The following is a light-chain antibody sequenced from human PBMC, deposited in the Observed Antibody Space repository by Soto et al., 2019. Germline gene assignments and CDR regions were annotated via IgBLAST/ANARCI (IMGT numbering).Light chain of an antibody. J-gene: IGKJ2*01. CDR1: QSVRISY. CDR2: GAS. V-gene: IGKV3-20*01. CDR3: QQYCSSSYT. Sequence: EIALTQSPGTLSLSPGERATLSCRASQSVRISYLAWYQQKPGQAPRLLIYGASSRATGIPDRFSGSGSGTDFTLTISRLEPEDYAVYYCQQYCSSSYTFGQVTKLEIK.